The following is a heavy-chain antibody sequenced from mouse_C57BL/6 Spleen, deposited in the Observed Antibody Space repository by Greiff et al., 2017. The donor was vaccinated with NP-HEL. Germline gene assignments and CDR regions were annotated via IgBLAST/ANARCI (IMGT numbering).Heavy chain of an antibody. CDR2: ISSGSSTI. J-gene: IGHJ4*01. V-gene: IGHV5-17*01. D-gene: IGHD4-1*01. CDR1: GFTFSDYG. Sequence: EVKLVESGGGLVKPGGSLKLSCAASGFTFSDYGMHWVRQAPEKGLEWVAYISSGSSTIYYADTVKGRFTISRDNAKNTLFLQMTSLRSEDTAMYYCALETGTYAMDYWGQGTSVTVSS. CDR3: ALETGTYAMDY.